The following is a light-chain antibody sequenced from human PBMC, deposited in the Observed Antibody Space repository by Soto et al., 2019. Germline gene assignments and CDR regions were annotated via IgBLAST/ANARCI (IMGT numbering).Light chain of an antibody. Sequence: QSALTQPASVSGSPGQSITISCTGTSSDVGGYNYVSWYQQHPGKAPKLMIYEVISRPSGVSDRFSGSRSGNTDSLTISGLQAEDEAEYYCSSYTSGSTLVVFGGGTKLTVL. CDR3: SSYTSGSTLVV. CDR2: EVI. CDR1: SSDVGGYNY. J-gene: IGLJ2*01. V-gene: IGLV2-14*01.